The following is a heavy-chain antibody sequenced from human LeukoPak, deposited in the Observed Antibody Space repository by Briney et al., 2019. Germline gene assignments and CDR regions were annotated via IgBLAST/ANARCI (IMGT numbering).Heavy chain of an antibody. V-gene: IGHV3-30*03. Sequence: GGSLRLSCAASGFTFSNYGMHWVRQAPGRGLEWVAVISYDGSNKYYADSVKGRFTISRDNSKNTLYLQMNSLRAEDTAVYYCARDFSSGWGFDYWGQGTLVTVSS. CDR3: ARDFSSGWGFDY. CDR1: GFTFSNYG. D-gene: IGHD6-19*01. CDR2: ISYDGSNK. J-gene: IGHJ4*02.